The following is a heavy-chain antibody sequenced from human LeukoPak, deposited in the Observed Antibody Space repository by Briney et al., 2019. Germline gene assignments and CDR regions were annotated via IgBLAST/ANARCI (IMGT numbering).Heavy chain of an antibody. J-gene: IGHJ4*02. D-gene: IGHD3-3*01. Sequence: GASVTVSCKASGYTFTSYGISWVRQAPGQGLEWMGWISAYNGHTNYAQNLQGRVTMTTDTSTSTAYMELRSLRSDDTAVYYCARGPLLRSAPYLRGYFDYWGQGTLVTVSS. CDR1: GYTFTSYG. CDR2: ISAYNGHT. V-gene: IGHV1-18*01. CDR3: ARGPLLRSAPYLRGYFDY.